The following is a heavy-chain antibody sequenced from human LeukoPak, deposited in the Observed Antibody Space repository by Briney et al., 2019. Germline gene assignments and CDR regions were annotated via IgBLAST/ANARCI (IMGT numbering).Heavy chain of an antibody. Sequence: GGSLRLSCSASGFTFSSYAMHWVRQAPGKGLEWVAVISYDGSNKYYADSVKGRFTISRDNSKNTLYLQMNSLRAEDTAVYYCAKGELYYYYYMDVWGKGTTVTVSS. V-gene: IGHV3-30-3*01. CDR1: GFTFSSYA. CDR2: ISYDGSNK. D-gene: IGHD1-7*01. CDR3: AKGELYYYYYMDV. J-gene: IGHJ6*03.